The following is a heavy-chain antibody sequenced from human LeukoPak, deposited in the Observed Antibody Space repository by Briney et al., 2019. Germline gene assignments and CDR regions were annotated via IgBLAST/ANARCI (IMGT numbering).Heavy chain of an antibody. V-gene: IGHV1-8*01. CDR1: GFTFTSHD. CDR3: ATDHPGGSGSYYVV. D-gene: IGHD3-10*01. J-gene: IGHJ4*02. CDR2: MNPNSGNT. Sequence: ASVKVSCKASGFTFTSHDFNWVRQATGQGLEWMGWMNPNSGNTGYAQKFQGRVTMTEDTSTDTAYMELSSLRSEDTAVYYCATDHPGGSGSYYVVWGQGTLVTVSS.